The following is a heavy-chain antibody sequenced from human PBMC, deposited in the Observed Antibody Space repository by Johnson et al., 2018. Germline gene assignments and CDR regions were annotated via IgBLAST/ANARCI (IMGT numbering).Heavy chain of an antibody. CDR3: ARARRGGDESAYYDMDV. Sequence: QVQLQESGPGLVKPSETLSLTCTVSGGSISSYYWSWIRQPPGKGLEWMGYIYYSGSTNYNPSLKSRVNISVDTSKNLFPLELRSVTAADTAVDYCARARRGGDESAYYDMDVWGKGTTVTVSS. CDR2: IYYSGST. J-gene: IGHJ6*03. CDR1: GGSISSYY. V-gene: IGHV4-59*01. D-gene: IGHD5-12*01.